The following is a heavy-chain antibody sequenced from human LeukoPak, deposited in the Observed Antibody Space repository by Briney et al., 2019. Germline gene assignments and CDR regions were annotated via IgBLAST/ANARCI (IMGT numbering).Heavy chain of an antibody. Sequence: PGGSLRLSCAASGFSFSVNGMHWVRQAPGKGLEWVALIRFDGINKYYADSVKGRFTISRDNSKNTLYLQMNSLRAEDTAVYYCAKSIEGRVGALYYFDYWGQGTLVTVSS. D-gene: IGHD1-26*01. CDR2: IRFDGINK. V-gene: IGHV3-30*02. CDR1: GFSFSVNG. CDR3: AKSIEGRVGALYYFDY. J-gene: IGHJ4*02.